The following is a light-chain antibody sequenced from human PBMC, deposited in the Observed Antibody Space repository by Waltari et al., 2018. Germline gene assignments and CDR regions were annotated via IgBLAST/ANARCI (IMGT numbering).Light chain of an antibody. CDR2: EVT. Sequence: QSALTQPPSASGSPGQSVPISCAGPRRDVGGYNYVSWYQHHPGKAPKLIISEVTKRPPGVPDRFSGSKSGNTASLTLSGLQAEDESDYYCSSYGGSNNFYVFGTGTKVSVL. CDR1: RRDVGGYNY. V-gene: IGLV2-8*01. J-gene: IGLJ1*01. CDR3: SSYGGSNNFYV.